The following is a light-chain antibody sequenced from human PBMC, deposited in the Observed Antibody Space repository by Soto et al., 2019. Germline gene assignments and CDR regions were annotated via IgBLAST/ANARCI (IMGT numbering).Light chain of an antibody. CDR3: QQYASLPLT. J-gene: IGKJ4*01. V-gene: IGKV1-33*01. CDR2: DAS. Sequence: DIQMTQSPSSLSASVGDRLTLTCQASQDISDSLIWYQVKPGNAPQLLMFDASKLETGVPSRFSGSGSGKDFTFTISSLPPEDFATYYCQQYASLPLTFGGGTKVEIK. CDR1: QDISDS.